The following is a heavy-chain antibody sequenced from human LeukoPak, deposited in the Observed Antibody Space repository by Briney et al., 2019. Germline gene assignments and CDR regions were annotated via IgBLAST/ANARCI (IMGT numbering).Heavy chain of an antibody. J-gene: IGHJ4*02. CDR1: GFTFSSYS. CDR3: ASWGRVVVAAIGRDY. CDR2: ISSSSSYI. Sequence: GGSLRLPCAASGFTFSSYSMNWVRQAPGKGLEWVSSISSSSSYIYYADSVRGRFTISRDNAKNSLYLQMNSLRAEDTAVYYCASWGRVVVAAIGRDYWGQGTLVTVSS. D-gene: IGHD2-15*01. V-gene: IGHV3-21*01.